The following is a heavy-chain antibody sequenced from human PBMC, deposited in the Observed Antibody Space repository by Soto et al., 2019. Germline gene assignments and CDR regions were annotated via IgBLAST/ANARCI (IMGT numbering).Heavy chain of an antibody. Sequence: SETLTLTCTVSGGSISSGDYYWSWNRQPPGQGLEWIGNIYYSGSTYYNPSIKSRVTISVDTSKNQFSLKLSSVTAADPAVYFCAKVAARYFNYDYYGTDDWGQGPMVTVSS. CDR3: AKVAARYFNYDYYGTDD. V-gene: IGHV4-30-4*01. J-gene: IGHJ6*02. CDR1: GGSISSGDYY. D-gene: IGHD2-15*01. CDR2: IYYSGST.